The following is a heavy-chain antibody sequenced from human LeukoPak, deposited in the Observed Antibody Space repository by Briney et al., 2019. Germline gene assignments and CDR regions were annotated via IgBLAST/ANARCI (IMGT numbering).Heavy chain of an antibody. D-gene: IGHD3-22*01. CDR3: ARPTPTMIVEK. V-gene: IGHV4-39*01. CDR2: IYYSGST. J-gene: IGHJ4*02. CDR1: GGSISSSSYY. Sequence: SETLSLTCTVSGGSISSSSYYWGWIRQPPGKGLEWIGSIYYSGSTYYNPSLKSRVTISVDTSKNQFSLKLSSVTAADTAVYYCARPTPTMIVEKWGQGTLVTVSS.